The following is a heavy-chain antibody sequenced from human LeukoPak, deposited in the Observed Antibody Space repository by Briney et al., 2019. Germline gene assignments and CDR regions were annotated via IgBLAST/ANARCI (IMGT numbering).Heavy chain of an antibody. Sequence: TAGSLRLSCAASGFTFSSYWMSWVRQAPGKGLEWVANIKQDGTEKYYVDSVKGRFTISRDNAKNSLYLQMSSLRAEDTAVYYCAKPDYDFWSGYYTAYFDYWGQGTLVTVYS. CDR2: IKQDGTEK. D-gene: IGHD3-3*01. V-gene: IGHV3-7*01. CDR1: GFTFSSYW. J-gene: IGHJ4*02. CDR3: AKPDYDFWSGYYTAYFDY.